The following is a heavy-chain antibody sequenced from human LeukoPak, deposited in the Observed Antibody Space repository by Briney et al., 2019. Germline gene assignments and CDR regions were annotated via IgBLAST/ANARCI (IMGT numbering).Heavy chain of an antibody. CDR1: GYTFTGYY. V-gene: IGHV1-24*01. Sequence: ASVKVSCKASGYTFTGYYMHWVRQAPGKGLEWMGGFDPEDGETIYAQKFQGRVTMTEDTSTDTAYMELSSLRSEDTAVYYCATAALWFGASRAYYYYGMDVWGQGTTVTVSS. D-gene: IGHD3-10*01. CDR3: ATAALWFGASRAYYYYGMDV. J-gene: IGHJ6*02. CDR2: FDPEDGET.